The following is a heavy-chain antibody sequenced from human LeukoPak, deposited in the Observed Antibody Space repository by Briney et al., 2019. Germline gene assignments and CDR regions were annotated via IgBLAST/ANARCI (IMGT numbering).Heavy chain of an antibody. V-gene: IGHV3-66*01. D-gene: IGHD3-10*02. Sequence: GGSLRLSCAASGFTVSNNYMRWVRQVPGKGLEWVSLIYSGGSTYYADSVKGRFTISRDNAKNSLYLQMNSLRAEDTAVYYCAELGITMIGGVWGKGTTVTISS. CDR3: AELGITMIGGV. CDR1: GFTVSNNY. CDR2: IYSGGST. J-gene: IGHJ6*04.